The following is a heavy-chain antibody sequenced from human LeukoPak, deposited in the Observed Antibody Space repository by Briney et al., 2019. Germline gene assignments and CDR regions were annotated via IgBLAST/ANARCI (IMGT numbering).Heavy chain of an antibody. Sequence: ASVKVSCKASGYTFTSYYMRWVRQAPGQGLEWMGIINPSGGSTSYAQKFQGRVTMTRDMSTSTVYMELSSLRSEDTAVYYCARGSASHASVLRFLPVGYWGQGTLVTVSS. D-gene: IGHD3-3*01. J-gene: IGHJ4*02. CDR1: GYTFTSYY. CDR3: ARGSASHASVLRFLPVGY. V-gene: IGHV1-46*01. CDR2: INPSGGST.